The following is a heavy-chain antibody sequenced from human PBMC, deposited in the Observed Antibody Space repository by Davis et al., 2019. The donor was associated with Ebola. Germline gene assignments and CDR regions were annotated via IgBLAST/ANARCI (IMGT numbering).Heavy chain of an antibody. CDR2: ISGSGDIT. D-gene: IGHD7-27*01. V-gene: IGHV3-23*01. CDR1: RFTFSSFA. J-gene: IGHJ3*01. CDR3: AKDSRTGDRAFDL. Sequence: PGGSLRLSCAASRFTFSSFAMSWVRQAPGKGLEWVSVISGSGDITYYADSVKGRFTISRDNPKNTLYLQMNSLRAEDTAVYYCAKDSRTGDRAFDLWGQGTMVTVSS.